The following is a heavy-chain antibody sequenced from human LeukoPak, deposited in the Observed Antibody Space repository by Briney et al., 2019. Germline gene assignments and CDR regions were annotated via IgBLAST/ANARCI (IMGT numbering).Heavy chain of an antibody. D-gene: IGHD3-9*01. CDR3: AKDRFVGYDILTGYSTFDY. CDR1: GFSFSNYA. Sequence: GGSLRLSCTASGFSFSNYAMRWVRQAPGKGLEWVSAISGSGGSTYYADSVKGRFTISRDNSKNTLYLQMNSLRAEDTAVYYCAKDRFVGYDILTGYSTFDYWGQGTLVTVSS. J-gene: IGHJ4*02. V-gene: IGHV3-23*01. CDR2: ISGSGGST.